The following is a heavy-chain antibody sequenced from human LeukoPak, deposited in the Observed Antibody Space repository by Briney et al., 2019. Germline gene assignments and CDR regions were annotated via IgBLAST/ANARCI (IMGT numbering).Heavy chain of an antibody. J-gene: IGHJ6*03. Sequence: PSETLSLTCSVYGGSLSGYCWSWIRQPPGKGLEWIGEIHHTGSTNYKPSLKSRLSISLEMSKNQLSLEVRSVTAADTGVYYCARGRLDSYYMYVWGRGTTVTVSS. CDR1: GGSLSGYC. V-gene: IGHV4-34*01. D-gene: IGHD3-9*01. CDR3: ARGRLDSYYMYV. CDR2: IHHTGST.